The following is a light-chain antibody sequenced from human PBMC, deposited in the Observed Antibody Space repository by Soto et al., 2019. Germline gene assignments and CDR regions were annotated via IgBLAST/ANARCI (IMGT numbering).Light chain of an antibody. V-gene: IGLV2-11*01. CDR2: GVN. CDR1: SSDVGGYNY. CDR3: CSYGGSFYV. J-gene: IGLJ1*01. Sequence: SALTQPHSVSGSPGHAVAISCSGTSSDVGGYNYVSWYQQHPGKAPKLLIFGVNERPSGVPDRFSGSKSGSTASLPISGLQAEDEADYYCCSYGGSFYVVGTGTKVTVL.